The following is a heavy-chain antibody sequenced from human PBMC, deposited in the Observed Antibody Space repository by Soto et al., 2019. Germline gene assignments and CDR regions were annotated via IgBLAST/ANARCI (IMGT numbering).Heavy chain of an antibody. CDR2: IDVLNGA. CDR1: GFTFRSYA. V-gene: IGHV3-23*05. D-gene: IGHD2-15*01. Sequence: GGSLRLSCAASGFTFRSYAMSWVRQAPGKGLECISTIDVLNGAWYSDSVRGRLAISRDVSRNTVYLQMGSLRVEDTAIYFCSDWRAGGPVNLDHWGPGTVVTVSS. CDR3: SDWRAGGPVNLDH. J-gene: IGHJ4*02.